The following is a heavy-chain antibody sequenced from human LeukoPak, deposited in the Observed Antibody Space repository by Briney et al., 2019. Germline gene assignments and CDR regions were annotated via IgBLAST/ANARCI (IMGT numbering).Heavy chain of an antibody. CDR3: ARDLRQYYYGSGSLPIDY. CDR2: ISAYNGNT. V-gene: IGHV1-18*01. J-gene: IGHJ4*02. CDR1: GYTFTSYG. D-gene: IGHD3-10*01. Sequence: ASVKVSCKASGYTFTSYGISWVRQAPGQGLEWMGWISAYNGNTNYAQKLQGRVTMTTDTSTSTAYMELRSLRSDDTVVYYCARDLRQYYYGSGSLPIDYWGQGTLVTVSS.